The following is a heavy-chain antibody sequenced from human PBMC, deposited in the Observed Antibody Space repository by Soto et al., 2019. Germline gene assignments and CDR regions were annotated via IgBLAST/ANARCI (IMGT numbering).Heavy chain of an antibody. J-gene: IGHJ4*01. V-gene: IGHV4-38-2*01. CDR1: GYTLSSGSY. Sequence: SETLSLTCAVSGYTLSSGSYWGWIRQPPGKGPEWIASIYHGGTTFYNPSLKSRVTLSVDTSKNHYSLKLRSVTAADTAVYYCARVHVMVVAGSTFDYWGPGILVTVSS. CDR3: ARVHVMVVAGSTFDY. D-gene: IGHD6-19*01. CDR2: IYHGGTT.